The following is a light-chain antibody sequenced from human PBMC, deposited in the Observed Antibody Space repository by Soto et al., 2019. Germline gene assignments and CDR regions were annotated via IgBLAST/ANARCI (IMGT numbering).Light chain of an antibody. CDR3: AAWDDSLRGSV. J-gene: IGLJ2*01. CDR2: RNN. CDR1: SSNIGSNY. V-gene: IGLV1-47*01. Sequence: QSLLTQPPSASGTPGQRGIISCSESSSNIGSNYVSWYQQLPGTAPKRLIYRNNQLPSWVPDRFSGSRYGTSASLAVSGLRSEDEADYYCAAWDDSLRGSVFGGGTKVTVL.